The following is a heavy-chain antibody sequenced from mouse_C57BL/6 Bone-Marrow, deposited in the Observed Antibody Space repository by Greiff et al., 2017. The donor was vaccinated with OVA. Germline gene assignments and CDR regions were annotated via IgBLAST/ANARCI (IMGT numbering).Heavy chain of an antibody. CDR3: AFCDGSSYRYFDV. D-gene: IGHD1-1*01. Sequence: EVQLQESGPELVKPGASVKISCKASGYSFTDYNMNWVKQSNGKRLEWIGVINPNYGTTSYNQKLMEMATLTVDQSSSTAYMQLNRLTSDESDVYYCAFCDGSSYRYFDVWGRGTTVTDCS. V-gene: IGHV1-39*01. CDR1: GYSFTDYN. CDR2: INPNYGTT. J-gene: IGHJ1*03.